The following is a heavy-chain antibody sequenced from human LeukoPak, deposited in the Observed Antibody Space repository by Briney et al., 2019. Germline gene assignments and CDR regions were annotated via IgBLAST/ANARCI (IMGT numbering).Heavy chain of an antibody. J-gene: IGHJ4*02. CDR2: IIPIFGTA. V-gene: IGHV1-69*06. D-gene: IGHD4-17*01. CDR1: GGTFSSYA. Sequence: SVKVSCKASGGTFSSYAISWVRQAPGQGLEWMGGIIPIFGTANYAQKFQGRVTITADKSTSTAYMELSSLRSEDTAVYYCARGGRGGDYLSHYWGQGTLVTVSS. CDR3: ARGGRGGDYLSHY.